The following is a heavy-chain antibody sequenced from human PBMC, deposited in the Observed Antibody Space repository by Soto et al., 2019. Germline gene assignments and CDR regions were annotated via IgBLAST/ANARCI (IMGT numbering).Heavy chain of an antibody. CDR2: ISSSSSTI. Sequence: GGSLRLSCAASGFTFSSYSMNWVRQAPGKGLEWVSYISSSSSTIYYADSVKGRFTISRDNSKNSLYLQMNSLRAEDTAVYYCANRLLLRFFVYWGQGTPVTVSA. D-gene: IGHD2-2*01. J-gene: IGHJ4*02. V-gene: IGHV3-48*01. CDR3: ANRLLLRFFVY. CDR1: GFTFSSYS.